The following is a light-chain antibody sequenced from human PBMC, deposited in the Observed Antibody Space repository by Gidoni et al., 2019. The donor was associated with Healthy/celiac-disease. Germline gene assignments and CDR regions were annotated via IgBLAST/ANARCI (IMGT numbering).Light chain of an antibody. CDR1: RSVSSY. J-gene: IGKJ4*01. V-gene: IGKV3-11*01. Sequence: EIVLTQSPATLSLSPGERATLSCRASRSVSSYLAWYQQKPGHATRLLIDDASNRATGIPARCSDSGSGTDFTLTISSLEPEDVAVYYCQQRSNWPSTFGGGTKVEIK. CDR3: QQRSNWPST. CDR2: DAS.